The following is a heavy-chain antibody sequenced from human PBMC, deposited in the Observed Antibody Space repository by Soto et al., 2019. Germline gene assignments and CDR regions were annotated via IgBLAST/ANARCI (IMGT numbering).Heavy chain of an antibody. J-gene: IGHJ5*02. Sequence: QVQLVESGGGVVQPGRSLRLSCAASGFTFSSYGMHWVRQAPGKGLEWVAGIWYDGSNKYYADSVKGRFTISRDNSKNTLYLQINSLRAEDTAVVYLSRDGGCRDGYTVVCNWFYPWGQGTLVTVSS. V-gene: IGHV3-33*01. D-gene: IGHD2-15*01. CDR3: SRDGGCRDGYTVVCNWFYP. CDR1: GFTFSSYG. CDR2: IWYDGSNK.